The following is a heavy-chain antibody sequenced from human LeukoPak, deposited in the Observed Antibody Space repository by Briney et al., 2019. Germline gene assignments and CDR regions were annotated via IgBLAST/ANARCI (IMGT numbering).Heavy chain of an antibody. J-gene: IGHJ3*02. CDR3: ASISSGWYDAFDI. V-gene: IGHV1-8*01. Sequence: ASVKVSCKASGYTFTSYDINWVRQATGQGLEWMGWMNPSSGNTGYAQKFQGRVTITRNTSISTAYMELSSLRSEDTAVYYCASISSGWYDAFDIWGQGTMVTVSS. CDR2: MNPSSGNT. CDR1: GYTFTSYD. D-gene: IGHD6-19*01.